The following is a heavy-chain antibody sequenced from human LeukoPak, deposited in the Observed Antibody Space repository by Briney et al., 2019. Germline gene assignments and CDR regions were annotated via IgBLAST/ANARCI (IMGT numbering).Heavy chain of an antibody. D-gene: IGHD2-15*01. V-gene: IGHV1-2*02. CDR2: MNPNSGDT. Sequence: GASVKVSCKPSGYTFTAYNIHWVRQAPGQGLEWIGWMNPNSGDTNYAQNFQGRVTMTRDTSISTAYMELSSLRSDDTAVYFYLRGGGRSYCDYWGQGTPVTVSS. CDR3: LRGGGRSYCDY. J-gene: IGHJ4*02. CDR1: GYTFTAYN.